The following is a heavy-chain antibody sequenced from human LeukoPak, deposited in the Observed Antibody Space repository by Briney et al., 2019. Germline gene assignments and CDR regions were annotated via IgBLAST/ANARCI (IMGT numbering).Heavy chain of an antibody. Sequence: QPGGSLRLSCAASGFTFNTYAMFWVRQAPGKGLEWVSVISGHTTTTYYADSVKGRFTISRDNSKSTLYLQMNSQSAEDTAVYYCARNWELDYWGQGTLVTVSS. V-gene: IGHV3-23*01. J-gene: IGHJ4*02. D-gene: IGHD7-27*01. CDR1: GFTFNTYA. CDR2: ISGHTTTT. CDR3: ARNWELDY.